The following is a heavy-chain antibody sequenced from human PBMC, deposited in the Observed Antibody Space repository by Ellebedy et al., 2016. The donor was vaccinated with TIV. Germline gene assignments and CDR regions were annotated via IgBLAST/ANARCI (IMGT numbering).Heavy chain of an antibody. D-gene: IGHD5-24*01. J-gene: IGHJ3*02. CDR3: AKDIGDGHNFNAFDI. V-gene: IGHV3-9*01. CDR2: TSWNGYTR. Sequence: GGSLRLXXAASGFTFDDYAMHWVRQGPGKGLEWVSSTSWNGYTRGHADSVKGRFTISRDNAKNSLYLQMNSLRAEDTALYYCAKDIGDGHNFNAFDIWGQGTMVTVSS. CDR1: GFTFDDYA.